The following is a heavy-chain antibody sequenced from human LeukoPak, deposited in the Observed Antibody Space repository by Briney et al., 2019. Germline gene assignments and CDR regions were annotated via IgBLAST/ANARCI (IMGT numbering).Heavy chain of an antibody. CDR2: ISYSGINR. D-gene: IGHD6-19*01. J-gene: IGHJ4*02. V-gene: IGHV3-48*03. CDR1: GFTSRFTFSACE. CDR3: ATLSVAGSDVDF. Sequence: GGSLRLSCAVSGFTSRFTFSACEMNWVRQAPGKGLEWVSSISYSGINRHYADSVKGRFTISRDNAKNPLYLQMDSLRADDTAVYYCATLSVAGSDVDFWGQGTLVTVSS.